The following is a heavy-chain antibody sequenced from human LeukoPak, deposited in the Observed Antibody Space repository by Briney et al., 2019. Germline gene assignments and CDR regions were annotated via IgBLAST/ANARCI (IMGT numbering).Heavy chain of an antibody. V-gene: IGHV1-69*02. CDR2: IIPILGIA. J-gene: IGHJ4*02. CDR1: GGTFSSYT. Sequence: AASVKVSCKASGGTFSSYTISWVRQAPGQGLEWMGRIIPILGIANYAQKFQGRVTITADKSTSTAYMELSSLRSEDTAVYYCARGDSSRWYNQEYYFDHWGQGALVTVSS. D-gene: IGHD6-13*01. CDR3: ARGDSSRWYNQEYYFDH.